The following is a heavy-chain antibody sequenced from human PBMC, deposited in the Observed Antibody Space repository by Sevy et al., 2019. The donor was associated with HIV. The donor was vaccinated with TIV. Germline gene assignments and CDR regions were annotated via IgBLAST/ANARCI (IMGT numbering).Heavy chain of an antibody. D-gene: IGHD2-2*01. CDR2: ISAYNGNT. CDR1: GYTFTSYG. J-gene: IGHJ6*02. CDR3: AGGLYCSSTSCYARGMDV. V-gene: IGHV1-18*01. Sequence: ASVKVSCKASGYTFTSYGISWVRQAPGQGLEWMGWISAYNGNTNYAQKLQGRVTMTTDTSTSTAYMELRSLRSDDTAVYYCAGGLYCSSTSCYARGMDVWGQGTTVTVSS.